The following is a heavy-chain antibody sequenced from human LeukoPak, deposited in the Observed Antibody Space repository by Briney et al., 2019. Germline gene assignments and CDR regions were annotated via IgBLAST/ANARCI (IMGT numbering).Heavy chain of an antibody. J-gene: IGHJ4*02. CDR2: TRSKANSYAT. V-gene: IGHV3-73*01. D-gene: IGHD6-6*01. Sequence: PGGSLRLSCAASGFTFSGSAMHWVRQASGKGLEWVGRTRSKANSYATAYAASVKGRFTISRDDSKNTAYLQMNSLETEDTAMYYCTYTSSSGVVYWGQGTLVTVSS. CDR1: GFTFSGSA. CDR3: TYTSSSGVVY.